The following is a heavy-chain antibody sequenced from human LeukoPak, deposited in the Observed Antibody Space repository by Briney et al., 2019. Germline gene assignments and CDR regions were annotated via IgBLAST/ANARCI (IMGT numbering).Heavy chain of an antibody. V-gene: IGHV5-51*01. CDR3: ARRQAGTDY. D-gene: IGHD6-13*01. CDR2: IYPGDYDT. CDR1: GXRFTSYW. J-gene: IGHJ4*02. Sequence: FXXXSGXRFTSYWIGWGRRRPGKGVEWMGIIYPGDYDTRYSPSFQGQVTISADKSISTAYLQWSSLKASDSAMYYCARRQAGTDYWGQGTLVTVSS.